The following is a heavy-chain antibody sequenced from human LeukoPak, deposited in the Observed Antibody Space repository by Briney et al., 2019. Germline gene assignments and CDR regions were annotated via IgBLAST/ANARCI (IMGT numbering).Heavy chain of an antibody. V-gene: IGHV4-34*01. Sequence: SETLSLTCAVSGGSFSGYYWSWIRQPPGKGLEWIGEINHSGSTNYNPSLKSRVTISVDTSKNQFSLKLSSVTAADTAVYYCARGRWLDHYFDYWGQGTLVTVSS. J-gene: IGHJ4*02. D-gene: IGHD6-19*01. CDR1: GGSFSGYY. CDR3: ARGRWLDHYFDY. CDR2: INHSGST.